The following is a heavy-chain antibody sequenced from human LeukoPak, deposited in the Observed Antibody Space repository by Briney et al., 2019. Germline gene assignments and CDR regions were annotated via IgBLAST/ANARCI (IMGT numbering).Heavy chain of an antibody. CDR2: IYYSGST. J-gene: IGHJ4*02. CDR3: ARAGGVLGYFDY. V-gene: IGHV4-59*08. Sequence: SETLSLTCTVSGGSISSYYWSWIRQPPGKGLEWIGYIYYSGSTNYNPSLKSRVTISLDRSKNQFSLRLSSATAADTAVYYCARAGGVLGYFDYWGRGTLVTVSS. D-gene: IGHD3-10*01. CDR1: GGSISSYY.